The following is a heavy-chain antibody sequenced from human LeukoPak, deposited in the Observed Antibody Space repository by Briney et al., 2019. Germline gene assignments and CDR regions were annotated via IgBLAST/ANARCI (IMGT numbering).Heavy chain of an antibody. CDR2: ISWNSGSI. CDR3: AKDPYGGNSGRPYYFDY. D-gene: IGHD4-23*01. CDR1: AFTFDDFP. V-gene: IGHV3-9*01. J-gene: IGHJ4*02. Sequence: GGSLRLSCTASAFTFDDFPMHWVRQAPGKGLEWVSGISWNSGSIGYADSVKGRFTISRDNAKNSLYLQMNSLRAEDTALYYCAKDPYGGNSGRPYYFDYWGQGTLVTVSS.